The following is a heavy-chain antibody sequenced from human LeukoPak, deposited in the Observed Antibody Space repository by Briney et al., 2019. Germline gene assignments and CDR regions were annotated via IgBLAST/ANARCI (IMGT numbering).Heavy chain of an antibody. D-gene: IGHD6-13*01. CDR1: GGTFSSYA. Sequence: SVKVSCKASGGTFSSYAISWVRQAPGQGLEWMGRIIPILGIANYAQKFQGRVTITADKSTSTAYMELSSLRSEDTAVYYCAMIASAGTGVDYWGQGTLVTVSS. CDR3: AMIASAGTGVDY. V-gene: IGHV1-69*04. J-gene: IGHJ4*02. CDR2: IIPILGIA.